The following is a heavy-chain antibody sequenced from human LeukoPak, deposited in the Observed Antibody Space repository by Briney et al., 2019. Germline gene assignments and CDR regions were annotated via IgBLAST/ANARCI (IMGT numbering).Heavy chain of an antibody. CDR2: IYYSGST. CDR1: GGSISSGGYY. Sequence: SQTLSLTCTVSGGSISSGGYYWSWIRQHPGKGLEWIGYIYYSGSTYYNPSLKSRVTISVDTSKNQFSLKLSSVTAADTAVYYCAISVAASYYLDYWGQGTLVTVSS. V-gene: IGHV4-31*03. J-gene: IGHJ4*02. CDR3: AISVAASYYLDY. D-gene: IGHD6-19*01.